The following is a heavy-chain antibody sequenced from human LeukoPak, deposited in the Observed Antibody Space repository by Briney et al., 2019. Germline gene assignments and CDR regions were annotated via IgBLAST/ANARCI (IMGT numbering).Heavy chain of an antibody. D-gene: IGHD3-22*01. V-gene: IGHV4-31*03. CDR1: GGSITTGTYF. J-gene: IGHJ5*02. CDR3: AREAHDRIKSPLWVDP. Sequence: SETLSLTCTVSGGSITTGTYFWTWIRQHPGKGLEWIGYIHYSGSTSYNPSLQSRVTISVATSKNQFSLNLGSVTAADTAVYFCAREAHDRIKSPLWVDPWGQGTLVTVSS. CDR2: IHYSGST.